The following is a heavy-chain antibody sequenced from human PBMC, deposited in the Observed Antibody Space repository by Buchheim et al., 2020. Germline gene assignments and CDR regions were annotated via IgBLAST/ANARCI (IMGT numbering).Heavy chain of an antibody. D-gene: IGHD4-17*01. Sequence: EVQLVESGGGLVQPGGSLRLSCAASGFTFSNYEMNWVRQAPGKGLEWVSSISSSGGTIYYADSVKGRFTISRDNAKNSLYLQMNSLRAEDTAVYYCARDGTVTTYYYYYYGMDVWGQGTT. CDR1: GFTFSNYE. V-gene: IGHV3-48*03. CDR3: ARDGTVTTYYYYYYGMDV. J-gene: IGHJ6*02. CDR2: ISSSGGTI.